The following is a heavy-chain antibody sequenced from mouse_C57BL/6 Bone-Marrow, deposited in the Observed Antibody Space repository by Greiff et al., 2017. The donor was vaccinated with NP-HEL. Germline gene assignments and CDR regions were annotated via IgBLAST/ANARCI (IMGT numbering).Heavy chain of an antibody. V-gene: IGHV1-26*01. CDR1: GYTFTDYY. D-gene: IGHD1-1*01. J-gene: IGHJ2*01. CDR2: INPNNGGT. CDR3: ASYYGSPFDY. Sequence: EVQLQQSGPELVKPGASVKISCKASGYTFTDYYMNWVKQSHGKSLEWIGDINPNNGGTSYNQKFKGKATLTVDKSSSTAYMELRSLTSEDSAVYYCASYYGSPFDYWGQGTTLTVSS.